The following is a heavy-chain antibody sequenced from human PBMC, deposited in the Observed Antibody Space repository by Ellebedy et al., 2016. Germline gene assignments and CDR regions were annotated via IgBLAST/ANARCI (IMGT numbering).Heavy chain of an antibody. D-gene: IGHD3-3*02. J-gene: IGHJ4*02. Sequence: SETLSLTCTVSGGSISSYFWSWIRQPPGKGLEWIGYIYYSVDTNYNPSLKGRVTISVDTSTNQLSLKLSSVAAADTAVYYCARADAFASEYFDLWGQGALVTVSS. CDR1: GGSISSYF. V-gene: IGHV4-59*01. CDR3: ARADAFASEYFDL. CDR2: IYYSVDT.